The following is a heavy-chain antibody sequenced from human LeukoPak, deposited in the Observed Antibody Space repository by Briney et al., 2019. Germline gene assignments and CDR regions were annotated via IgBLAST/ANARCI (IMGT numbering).Heavy chain of an antibody. D-gene: IGHD1-26*01. J-gene: IGHJ6*03. CDR3: AKGPERATVGITNYYYHYMDV. CDR1: GFTFSNFG. V-gene: IGHV3-30*02. Sequence: GGSLRLSCAGSGFTFSNFGMHWVRQAPGKGLEWVTFIGNDGRNKKYGDSVKGRFTVSRDNSKNTLSLQLSSLRGDDTAVYFCAKGPERATVGITNYYYHYMDVWGKGTTVTISS. CDR2: IGNDGRNK.